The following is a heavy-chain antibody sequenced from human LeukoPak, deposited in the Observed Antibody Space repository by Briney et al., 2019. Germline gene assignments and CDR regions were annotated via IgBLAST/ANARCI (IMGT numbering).Heavy chain of an antibody. CDR1: GGSFSGYY. CDR3: ARGQAAAGTHSKEKY. CDR2: INHSGST. V-gene: IGHV4-34*01. Sequence: SETLSLTCAVYGGSFSGYYWSWIRQPPGKGLEWIGEINHSGSTNYNPSLKSRVTISVDTSKNQFSLKLSSVIAADTAVYYCARGQAAAGTHSKEKYWGQGTLVTVSS. J-gene: IGHJ4*02. D-gene: IGHD6-13*01.